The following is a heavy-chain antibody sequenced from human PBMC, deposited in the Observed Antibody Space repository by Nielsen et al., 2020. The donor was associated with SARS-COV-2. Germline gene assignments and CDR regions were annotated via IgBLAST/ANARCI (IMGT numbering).Heavy chain of an antibody. D-gene: IGHD4-11*01. CDR2: INAGNGNT. CDR3: ARDKDYTFDY. Sequence: ASVKVSCKASRYSFASYSMHWVRQAPGQRLEWRGWINAGNGNTRYSQKFQGRVTMTRDTSTSTVYVEVRSLRSDDTAVYYCARDKDYTFDYWGQGTLVTVPS. V-gene: IGHV1-3*01. J-gene: IGHJ4*02. CDR1: RYSFASYS.